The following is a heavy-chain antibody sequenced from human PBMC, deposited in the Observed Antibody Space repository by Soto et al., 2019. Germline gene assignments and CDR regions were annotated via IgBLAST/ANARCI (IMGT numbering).Heavy chain of an antibody. J-gene: IGHJ4*02. V-gene: IGHV1-69*02. CDR1: GGTFNFYS. CDR2: VIPMVGMS. CDR3: ATNSGSGIAPFDY. D-gene: IGHD3-10*01. Sequence: QVQLVQSGAEVKKPGSSVKVSCTASGGTFNFYSISWVRQAPGQGLEWVGRVIPMVGMSEYAQKFQGRVTITADKATSTACRNLRSPRVADTAVYCSATNSGSGIAPFDYWGQGTLVTVSS.